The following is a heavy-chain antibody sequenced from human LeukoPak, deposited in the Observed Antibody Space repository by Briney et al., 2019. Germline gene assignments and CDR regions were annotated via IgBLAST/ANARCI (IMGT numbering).Heavy chain of an antibody. J-gene: IGHJ4*02. CDR2: IKQDGSDR. Sequence: GGSLRLSCAASGFTFRNYWMSWVRQAPGTGLEWVANIKQDGSDRNYVTSVRGRFTISRDNAESSLYLQMNSLRVEDTAVYYCVRNLAVAGTCFDSWGQGTLVTVSS. V-gene: IGHV3-7*03. CDR3: VRNLAVAGTCFDS. D-gene: IGHD6-19*01. CDR1: GFTFRNYW.